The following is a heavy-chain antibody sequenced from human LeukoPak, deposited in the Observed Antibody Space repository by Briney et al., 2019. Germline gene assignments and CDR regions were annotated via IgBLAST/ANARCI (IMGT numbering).Heavy chain of an antibody. D-gene: IGHD2-2*01. Sequence: ASVKVSCKASGYTFTRYGISWVRQAPGQGLEWMGWISGNKGLTNYAEKFQGRVTLTIDTSTSTAYMEMRSSTSDDTAVYYCARGQDYTSSWYDHPWGQGTLVTVSS. CDR3: ARGQDYTSSWYDHP. J-gene: IGHJ5*02. CDR1: GYTFTRYG. V-gene: IGHV1-18*01. CDR2: ISGNKGLT.